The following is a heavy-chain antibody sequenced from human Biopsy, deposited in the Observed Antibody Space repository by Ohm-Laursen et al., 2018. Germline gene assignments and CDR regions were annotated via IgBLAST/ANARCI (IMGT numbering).Heavy chain of an antibody. CDR1: GYAVTEFS. CDR3: AADINVWNVNY. D-gene: IGHD1-1*01. Sequence: GSSVKVSCKVSGYAVTEFSMHWVRQAPGKGLEWMGGFAPENGKTIYAQKFQGRVTMTEDTSTDTAYMELSSLRSEDTAAYYCAADINVWNVNYWGQGTQVTVSS. V-gene: IGHV1-24*01. CDR2: FAPENGKT. J-gene: IGHJ4*02.